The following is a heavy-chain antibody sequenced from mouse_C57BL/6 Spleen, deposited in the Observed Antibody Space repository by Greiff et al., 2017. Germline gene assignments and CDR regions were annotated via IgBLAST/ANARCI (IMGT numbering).Heavy chain of an antibody. CDR3: ARPILGYFDV. Sequence: EVKLVESGGGLVKPGGSLKLSCAASGFTFSSYTMSWVRQTPEKRLEWVATISGGGGNTYYPASVKGRFTISRDTAKNTLYLQMSSLRSEDTALYYWARPILGYFDVWGTGTTVTASS. D-gene: IGHD4-1*01. CDR1: GFTFSSYT. CDR2: ISGGGGNT. V-gene: IGHV5-9*01. J-gene: IGHJ1*03.